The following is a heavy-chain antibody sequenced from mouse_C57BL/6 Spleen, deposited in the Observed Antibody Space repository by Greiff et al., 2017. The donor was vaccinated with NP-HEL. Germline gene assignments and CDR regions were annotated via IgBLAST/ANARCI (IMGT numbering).Heavy chain of an antibody. CDR2: ISGGGGNT. J-gene: IGHJ1*03. CDR3: ARHWHYYGSSYGYFDV. CDR1: GFTFSSYT. Sequence: EVKLVESGGGLVKPGGSLKLSCAASGFTFSSYTMSWVRQTPEKRLEWVATISGGGGNTYYPDSVKGRFTISRDNAKNTLYLQMSSLRSEDTALYYCARHWHYYGSSYGYFDVWGTGITVTVSS. V-gene: IGHV5-9*01. D-gene: IGHD1-1*01.